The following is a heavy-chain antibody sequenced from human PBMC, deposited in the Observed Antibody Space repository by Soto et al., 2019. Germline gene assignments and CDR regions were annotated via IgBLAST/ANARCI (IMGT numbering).Heavy chain of an antibody. D-gene: IGHD3-10*01. J-gene: IGHJ4*02. CDR1: GFTFSNYA. V-gene: IGHV3-23*01. Sequence: GGSLRLSCAASGFTFSNYAMSWVRQAPGKGLEWVSIISGSGDNKHYADSVRGRFTISRDNSKNTVFLQMNSLRAEDTAAYACAKGLYGSGCSDYWGQGTLVTVSS. CDR2: ISGSGDNK. CDR3: AKGLYGSGCSDY.